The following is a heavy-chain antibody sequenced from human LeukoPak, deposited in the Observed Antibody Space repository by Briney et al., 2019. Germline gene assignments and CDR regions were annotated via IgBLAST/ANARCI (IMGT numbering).Heavy chain of an antibody. D-gene: IGHD3-3*01. V-gene: IGHV1-24*01. Sequence: ASVKVPCKVSGYSLTDLSIHWVRQAPGKGLEWMGGFHPEDGETSFAQKFQGRVTVTEDTSTDTAYMELSSLRSQDTAVYYCATAGRYDFWSGHPYWGQGTLVTVSS. CDR3: ATAGRYDFWSGHPY. CDR2: FHPEDGET. J-gene: IGHJ4*02. CDR1: GYSLTDLS.